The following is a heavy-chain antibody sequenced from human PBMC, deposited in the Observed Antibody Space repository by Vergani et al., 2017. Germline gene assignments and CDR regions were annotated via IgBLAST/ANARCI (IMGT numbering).Heavy chain of an antibody. CDR1: GGTFSSYA. CDR2: IIPIFGTA. Sequence: QVQLVQSGAEVKKPGSSVKVSCKASGGTFSSYAISWVRQAPGQGLEWMGRIIPIFGTANYAQKFQGRVTITADESTSTAYMELSSLRSEDTAVYYCAGDFAYYYDSSGYFHRSDHQYYFDYWGQGTLVTVSS. J-gene: IGHJ4*02. CDR3: AGDFAYYYDSSGYFHRSDHQYYFDY. D-gene: IGHD3-22*01. V-gene: IGHV1-69*18.